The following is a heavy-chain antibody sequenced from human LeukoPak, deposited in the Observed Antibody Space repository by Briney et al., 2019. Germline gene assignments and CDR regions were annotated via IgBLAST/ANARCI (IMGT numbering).Heavy chain of an antibody. V-gene: IGHV3-21*01. J-gene: IGHJ3*02. CDR3: ARDRGAFDI. CDR2: ITSSSSYI. CDR1: RFTFSIYN. Sequence: GVCLRLSCAASRFTFSIYNMNWVRHAPGRGLECVSYITSSSSYIYYAESVKGRFTFPGDNAENTLHLPMNSVSAEDRPVFSCARDRGAFDIWGQGTMVTVSS.